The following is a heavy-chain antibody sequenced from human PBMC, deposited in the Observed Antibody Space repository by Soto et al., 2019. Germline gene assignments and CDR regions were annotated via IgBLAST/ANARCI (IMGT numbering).Heavy chain of an antibody. CDR3: AREGRGYSLGEVDS. J-gene: IGHJ5*01. CDR1: GGSIGSHF. CDR2: IYNTGST. D-gene: IGHD5-18*01. V-gene: IGHV4-59*11. Sequence: SETLSLTRTVSGGSIGSHFWSWIRPPPGKGLEWIGFIYNTGSTNYNPSLKSRLTMSVDTSKNQFSLRLTSVTAADTAVYYCAREGRGYSLGEVDSWGQGTLVTGSS.